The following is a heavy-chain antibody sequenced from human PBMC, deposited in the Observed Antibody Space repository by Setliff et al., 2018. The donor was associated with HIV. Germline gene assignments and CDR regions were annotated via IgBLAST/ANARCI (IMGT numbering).Heavy chain of an antibody. CDR3: ARGTAYYNFWSGYSQDYYYYMDV. Sequence: LSLTCTVSGGSISGYYWSWIRQPPGKGLEWIGEINHSGSTKYNPSLKSRVTISVDTSKNQFSLKLSSVTAADTAVYYCARGTAYYNFWSGYSQDYYYYMDVWGKGTTVTVSS. D-gene: IGHD3-3*01. CDR1: GGSISGYY. J-gene: IGHJ6*03. CDR2: INHSGST. V-gene: IGHV4-34*01.